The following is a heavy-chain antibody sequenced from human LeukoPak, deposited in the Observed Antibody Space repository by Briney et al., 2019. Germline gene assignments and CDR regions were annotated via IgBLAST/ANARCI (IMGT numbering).Heavy chain of an antibody. CDR1: GGSISSSSYY. D-gene: IGHD6-19*01. CDR3: ARRLAVAGHGEYYFDY. CDR2: IYYSGST. V-gene: IGHV4-39*01. Sequence: NPSETLSLTCTVSGGSISSSSYYWGWIRQPPGKGLEWIGSIYYSGSTYYNPSLKSRVTISVDTSKNQFSLKLSSVTAADTAVYYCARRLAVAGHGEYYFDYWGQGTLVTVSS. J-gene: IGHJ4*02.